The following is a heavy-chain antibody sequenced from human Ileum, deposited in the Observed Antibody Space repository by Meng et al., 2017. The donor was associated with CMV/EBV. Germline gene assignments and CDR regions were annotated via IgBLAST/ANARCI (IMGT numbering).Heavy chain of an antibody. D-gene: IGHD3-3*01. CDR3: ARASPQRRFLSY. V-gene: IGHV4-34*01. J-gene: IGHJ4*02. CDR1: GGSFSEHH. CDR2: INHGGSS. Sequence: QVRLQQGGAGRLKPAEPLSLMCAVYGGSFSEHHWSWIRQPPGKGLEWIGEINHGGSSNYNPSLKSRVTISVDRSRNQVSLKLTSVTAADTAVYYCARASPQRRFLSYWGQGTLVTVSS.